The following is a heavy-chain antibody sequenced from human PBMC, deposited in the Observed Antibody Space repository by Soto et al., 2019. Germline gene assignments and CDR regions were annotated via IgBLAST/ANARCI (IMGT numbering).Heavy chain of an antibody. CDR2: IWYDGSNK. V-gene: IGHV3-33*01. CDR1: GFTFSSYG. CDR3: ARDLGAGYSYGSGFVGFDY. Sequence: GGSLRLSCAASGFTFSSYGMHWVRQAPGKGLEWVAVIWYDGSNKYYADSVKGRFTISRDNSKNTLYLQMNSLRAEDTAVYYCARDLGAGYSYGSGFVGFDYWGQGTLVTVSS. D-gene: IGHD5-18*01. J-gene: IGHJ4*02.